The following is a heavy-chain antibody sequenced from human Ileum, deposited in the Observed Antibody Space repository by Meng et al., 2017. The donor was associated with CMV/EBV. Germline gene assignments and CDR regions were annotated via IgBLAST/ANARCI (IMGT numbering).Heavy chain of an antibody. Sequence: VSRGSINSADYHWSWIRQPPGKGLEWIGYIYFSGSTYCNPTLKSRVSISVDTSKSQFSLKLTSVTAADTAMYYCARVRDLFRYFDYWGQGTLVTVSS. V-gene: IGHV4-30-4*08. CDR1: RGSINSADYH. J-gene: IGHJ4*02. CDR3: ARVRDLFRYFDY. CDR2: IYFSGST.